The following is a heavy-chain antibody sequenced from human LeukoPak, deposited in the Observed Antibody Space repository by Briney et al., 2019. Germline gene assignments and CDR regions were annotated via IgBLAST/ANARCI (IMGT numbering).Heavy chain of an antibody. CDR3: AREATRWSSGILDY. Sequence: ASVKVSCNASGYTFTSYAMNWVRQAPGQGLEWMGWINTNTGNPTYAQGFTGRFVFSLDTSVSTAYLQISSLKAEDTAVHYCAREATRWSSGILDYWGQGTLVTVSS. J-gene: IGHJ4*02. D-gene: IGHD3-22*01. CDR1: GYTFTSYA. V-gene: IGHV7-4-1*02. CDR2: INTNTGNP.